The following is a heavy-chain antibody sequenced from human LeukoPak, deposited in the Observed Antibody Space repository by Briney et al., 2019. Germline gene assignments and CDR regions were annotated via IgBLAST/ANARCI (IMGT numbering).Heavy chain of an antibody. D-gene: IGHD7-27*01. Sequence: SETLSLTCTVSGGSISSSSYYWGWIRQPPGKGLEWIGSIYYSGSTYYNPSLKSRVTISVDTSKNQFSLKLSSVTAADTAVYYCARGGWGNYYYYYGMDVWGQGTTVTVSS. CDR3: ARGGWGNYYYYYGMDV. V-gene: IGHV4-39*01. CDR1: GGSISSSSYY. J-gene: IGHJ6*02. CDR2: IYYSGST.